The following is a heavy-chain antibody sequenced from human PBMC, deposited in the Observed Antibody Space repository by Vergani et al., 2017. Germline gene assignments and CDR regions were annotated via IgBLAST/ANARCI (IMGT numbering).Heavy chain of an antibody. CDR3: ARASGPGHSGSYFWFDP. J-gene: IGHJ5*02. D-gene: IGHD3-10*01. CDR2: IDPSDSYT. CDR1: GYSFTSYW. V-gene: IGHV5-10-1*03. Sequence: EVQLVPSGAEVKTPGESLRISCKGSGYSFTSYWITWVRQMPGKGLEWMGRIDPSDSYTNYSPSFQGHVTISADKSISTAYLQWSSLKASDTAMYYCARASGPGHSGSYFWFDPWGQGTLVTVSS.